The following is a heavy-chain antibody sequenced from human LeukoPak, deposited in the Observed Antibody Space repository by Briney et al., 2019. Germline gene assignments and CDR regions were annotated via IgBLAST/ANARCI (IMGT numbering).Heavy chain of an antibody. V-gene: IGHV5-51*01. Sequence: GESLKISCKASTYSFTKYWIAWVRQMPGKGLEWMGTIYPGDSDTRYNPPFQGHVTISADKSITTAFLQWSSLKASDTAVYYCARRGQSGYSSGPESLDLWGQGTMVTVSS. CDR1: TYSFTKYW. D-gene: IGHD5-18*01. J-gene: IGHJ3*01. CDR3: ARRGQSGYSSGPESLDL. CDR2: IYPGDSDT.